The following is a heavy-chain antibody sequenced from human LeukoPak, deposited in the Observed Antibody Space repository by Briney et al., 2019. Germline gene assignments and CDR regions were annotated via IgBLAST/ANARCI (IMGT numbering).Heavy chain of an antibody. J-gene: IGHJ4*02. Sequence: ASVKVSCKASGYTFTSYDINWVRQATGQGLEWMGWMNPNSGNTGYAQKFQGRVTMTRNTSISTAYMELSSLRSEDTAVYYCARGGHHDYGDYVIRDYWGQGTLVTVSS. CDR2: MNPNSGNT. V-gene: IGHV1-8*01. CDR1: GYTFTSYD. D-gene: IGHD4-17*01. CDR3: ARGGHHDYGDYVIRDY.